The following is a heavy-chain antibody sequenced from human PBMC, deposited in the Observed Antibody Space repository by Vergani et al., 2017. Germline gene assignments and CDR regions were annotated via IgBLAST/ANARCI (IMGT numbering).Heavy chain of an antibody. D-gene: IGHD3-10*01. J-gene: IGHJ6*02. CDR2: IIPILGIA. Sequence: QVQLVQSGAEVKKPGSSVKVYCKASGGTFSSYTISWVRQAPGQGLEWMGRIIPILGIANYAQKFQGRVTITADKSTSTAYMELSSLRSEDTAVYYCARDQSITMVRGVVYGMDVWGQGTTVTVSS. CDR3: ARDQSITMVRGVVYGMDV. CDR1: GGTFSSYT. V-gene: IGHV1-69*08.